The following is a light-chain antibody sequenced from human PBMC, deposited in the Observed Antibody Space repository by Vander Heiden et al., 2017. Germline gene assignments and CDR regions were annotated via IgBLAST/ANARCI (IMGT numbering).Light chain of an antibody. CDR3: QQYNSYLLT. Sequence: DIQMTQSPSTLSASVGDRVTITCRASQSISSWLAWYQQKPGKAPKLLIYDASSLESGVPSRFSGSGPGTEFTLTISSLQPDDFATYYCQQYNSYLLTFGGGTKVEIK. V-gene: IGKV1-5*01. CDR2: DAS. CDR1: QSISSW. J-gene: IGKJ4*01.